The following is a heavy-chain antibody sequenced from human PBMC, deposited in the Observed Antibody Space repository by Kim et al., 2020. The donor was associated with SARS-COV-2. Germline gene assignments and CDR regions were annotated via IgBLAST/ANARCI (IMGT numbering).Heavy chain of an antibody. V-gene: IGHV3-23*01. D-gene: IGHD3-10*01. CDR3: AKALGSGSYYRLFDY. J-gene: IGHJ4*02. Sequence: DAVKGRFTTSRDNSKNTLYLQMNSLRAEDTAVYYCAKALGSGSYYRLFDYWGQGTLVTVSS.